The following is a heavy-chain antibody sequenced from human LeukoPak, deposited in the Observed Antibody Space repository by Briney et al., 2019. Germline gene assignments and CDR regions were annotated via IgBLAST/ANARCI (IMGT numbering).Heavy chain of an antibody. CDR1: GFTFGDYA. V-gene: IGHV3-15*01. Sequence: GGSLRLSCTASGFTFGDYAMSWVRQAPGKGLEWVGRIKSKTDGGTTDYAAPVKGRFTISRDDSKNTLYLQMNSLKTEDTAVYYCTTLYCSSISCYRYWGQGTLVTVSS. J-gene: IGHJ4*02. D-gene: IGHD2-2*02. CDR2: IKSKTDGGTT. CDR3: TTLYCSSISCYRY.